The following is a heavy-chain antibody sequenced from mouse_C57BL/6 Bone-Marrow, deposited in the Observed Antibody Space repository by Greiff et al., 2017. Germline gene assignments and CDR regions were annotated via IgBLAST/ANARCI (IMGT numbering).Heavy chain of an antibody. V-gene: IGHV1-64*01. CDR2: IHPNSGST. J-gene: IGHJ2*01. Sequence: VQLQQPGAELVKPGASVKLSCKASGYTFTSYWMHWVKQRPGQGLEWIGMIHPNSGSTKYNEKFKSKATLTVDKSSSTAYMQLSSLTSEDSAVYYCARWGVTTPYYFDYWGQGTTLTVSS. CDR3: ARWGVTTPYYFDY. CDR1: GYTFTSYW. D-gene: IGHD2-2*01.